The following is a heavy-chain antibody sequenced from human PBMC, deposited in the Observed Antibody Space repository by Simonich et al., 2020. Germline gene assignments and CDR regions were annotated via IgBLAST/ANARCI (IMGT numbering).Heavy chain of an antibody. CDR3: AKRSGVSITGTFDY. Sequence: EVQLLESGGGLVQPGGSLRLSCAASGFTFSSYAMSWVRQAPGKGLWWVSAISGSGGSTYYADPVKGRFTISRDNSKNTLYLQMNSLRAEDTAVYYCAKRSGVSITGTFDYWGQGTLVTVSS. CDR1: GFTFSSYA. CDR2: ISGSGGST. J-gene: IGHJ4*02. D-gene: IGHD1-7*01. V-gene: IGHV3-23*01.